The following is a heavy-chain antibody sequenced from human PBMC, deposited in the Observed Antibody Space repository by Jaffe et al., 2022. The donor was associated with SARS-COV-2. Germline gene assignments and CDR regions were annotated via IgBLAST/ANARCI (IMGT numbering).Heavy chain of an antibody. CDR3: ARVLFFFGELSTYKWLDP. D-gene: IGHD3-10*01. Sequence: QVTLKESGPVLVKPTETLTLTCSVSGFSLNNFKMGVSWLRQPPGKALEWLAHIFPHDVESYNTSLKTRLSISKDTSKSQVVLRMTNMDPADTGTYYCARVLFFFGELSTYKWLDPWGQGIRVTVSS. V-gene: IGHV2-26*01. CDR2: IFPHDVE. J-gene: IGHJ5*02. CDR1: GFSLNNFKMG.